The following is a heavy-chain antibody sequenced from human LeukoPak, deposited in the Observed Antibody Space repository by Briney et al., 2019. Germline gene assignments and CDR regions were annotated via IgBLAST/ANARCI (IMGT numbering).Heavy chain of an antibody. CDR2: VTYDGNNK. Sequence: GGSLRLSCVASGFTFNNYDMHWVRQAPGKGLEWVSLVTYDGNNKYFADSVKGRFTVSRDNSKNTLFLQMNSLRAEDTAVYYCAKEKSYYYYYYGMDVWGQGTTVTVSS. CDR1: GFTFNNYD. V-gene: IGHV3-30*04. CDR3: AKEKSYYYYYYGMDV. J-gene: IGHJ6*02.